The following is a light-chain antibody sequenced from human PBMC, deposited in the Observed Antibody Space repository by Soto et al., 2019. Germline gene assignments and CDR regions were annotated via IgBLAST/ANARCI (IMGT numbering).Light chain of an antibody. CDR1: QFIGSN. J-gene: IGKJ4*01. CDR2: DAS. V-gene: IGKV3-15*01. CDR3: PQYNNWSQLT. Sequence: MTQSPATLSVSPGERATLSCRARQFIGSNLAWYQQKPGEAPRLLMYDASSRATGIAARFSGSGSRTECALPISSLQSEDFAIYYWPQYNNWSQLTFGGGTKVEIK.